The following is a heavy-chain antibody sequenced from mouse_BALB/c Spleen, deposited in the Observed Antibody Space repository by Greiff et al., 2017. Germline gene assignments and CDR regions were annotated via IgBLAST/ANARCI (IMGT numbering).Heavy chain of an antibody. V-gene: IGHV3-6*02. J-gene: IGHJ4*01. CDR3: EAHLLLRGDYAMDY. Sequence: QLQESGPGLVKPSQSLSLTCSVTGYSITSGYYWNWIRQFPGNKLEWMGYISYDGSNNYNPSLKNRISITRDTSKNQFFLKLNSVTTEDTATYYCEAHLLLRGDYAMDYWGQGTSVTVSS. CDR2: ISYDGSN. D-gene: IGHD1-1*01. CDR1: GYSITSGYY.